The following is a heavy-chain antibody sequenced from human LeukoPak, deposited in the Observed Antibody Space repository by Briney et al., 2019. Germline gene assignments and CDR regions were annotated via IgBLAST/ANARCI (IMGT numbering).Heavy chain of an antibody. CDR2: AYYSGST. Sequence: PSETLSLTCTVSGGSISSHYWSWIRQPPGKGLEWIGYAYYSGSTNYNPSLKSRVTISVDTSKNQFSLKLSSVTAADTAVYYCAREDSSGWYGVDWGQGTLVTVSS. D-gene: IGHD6-19*01. J-gene: IGHJ4*02. CDR1: GGSISSHY. CDR3: AREDSSGWYGVD. V-gene: IGHV4-59*11.